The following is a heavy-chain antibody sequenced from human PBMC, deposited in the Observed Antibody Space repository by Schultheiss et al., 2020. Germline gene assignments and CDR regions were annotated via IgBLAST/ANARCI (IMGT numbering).Heavy chain of an antibody. CDR3: AKDIAHYGSGGFDY. V-gene: IGHV4-59*01. D-gene: IGHD3-10*01. CDR2: IHYSGST. J-gene: IGHJ4*02. Sequence: SATLSLTCTVSGDSIRNYYWSWIRQPPGKGLEWIGYIHYSGSTNYNPSLKSRLTISIDTSTNQFSLRLSSVTAADTALYYCAKDIAHYGSGGFDYWGQGTLVTVAS. CDR1: GDSIRNYY.